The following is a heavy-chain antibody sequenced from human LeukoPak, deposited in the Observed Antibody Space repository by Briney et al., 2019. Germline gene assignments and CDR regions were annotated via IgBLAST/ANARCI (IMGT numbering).Heavy chain of an antibody. D-gene: IGHD3-22*01. CDR2: ISSSSSYI. CDR3: ARGLYYYDSIGVLDAFDI. V-gene: IGHV3-21*01. CDR1: GFTFSSYS. Sequence: PGGSLRLSCAASGFTFSSYSMNWVRQAPGKGLEWVSSISSSSSYIYYADSVKGRFTISRDNAKNSLYLQMNSLRAEDTAVYYCARGLYYYDSIGVLDAFDIWGQGTMVTVSS. J-gene: IGHJ3*02.